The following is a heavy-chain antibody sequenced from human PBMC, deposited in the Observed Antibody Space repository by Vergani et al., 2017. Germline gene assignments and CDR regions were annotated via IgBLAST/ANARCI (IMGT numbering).Heavy chain of an antibody. CDR3: AKGVDSVSYSGHYYYMDV. Sequence: EVQLLESGGGLVQPGGSLRLSCAASGFTFSSYAMSWVRQAPGKGLEWVSAISGSGGSTYYADSGKGRFTISRDNSKNTLYLQMNSLRAEDTAVYYCAKGVDSVSYSGHYYYMDVWGKGTTVTVSS. J-gene: IGHJ6*03. V-gene: IGHV3-23*01. D-gene: IGHD1-26*01. CDR1: GFTFSSYA. CDR2: ISGSGGST.